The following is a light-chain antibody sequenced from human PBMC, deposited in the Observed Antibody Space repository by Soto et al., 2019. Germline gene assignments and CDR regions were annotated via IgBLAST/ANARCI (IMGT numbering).Light chain of an antibody. CDR1: SSNIGAGYD. V-gene: IGLV1-40*01. CDR2: GNS. CDR3: QSYDSRLSGSGV. Sequence: QLVLTQPPSVSGAPGQRVTISCTGSSSNIGAGYDVHWYQQLPGTAPKLLIYGNSNRPSGVPDRFSGSKSGTSASLAITGLQAEDEADYYCQSYDSRLSGSGVFGTGTRSPS. J-gene: IGLJ1*01.